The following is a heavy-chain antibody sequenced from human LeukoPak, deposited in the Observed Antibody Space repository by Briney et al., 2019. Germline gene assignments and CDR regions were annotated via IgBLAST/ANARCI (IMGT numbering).Heavy chain of an antibody. CDR3: ARTIYYDILTGYGYYFDY. J-gene: IGHJ4*02. CDR2: IYYSGST. V-gene: IGHV4-39*07. D-gene: IGHD3-9*01. Sequence: SETLSLTCTVSGGSISSSSYYWGWIRQPPGKGLEWIGSIYYSGSTYYNPSLKGRVTISVDTSKNQFSLKLSSVTAADTAVYYCARTIYYDILTGYGYYFDYWGQGTLVTVSS. CDR1: GGSISSSSYY.